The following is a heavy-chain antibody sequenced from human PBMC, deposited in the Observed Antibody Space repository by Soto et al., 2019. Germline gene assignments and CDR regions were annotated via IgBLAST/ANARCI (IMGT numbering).Heavy chain of an antibody. CDR1: GDSVTSDGYY. Sequence: PSETLSLTCTVSGDSVTSDGYYWNWIRQHPGKALEWIGYIYHSGGTYSNPALRTRLTISIDTSKNQFSLNLRSVTAADTAVYYCARDLRGYGHFEYWGQGALVTVSS. CDR2: IYHSGGT. J-gene: IGHJ4*02. CDR3: ARDLRGYGHFEY. D-gene: IGHD5-12*01. V-gene: IGHV4-31*03.